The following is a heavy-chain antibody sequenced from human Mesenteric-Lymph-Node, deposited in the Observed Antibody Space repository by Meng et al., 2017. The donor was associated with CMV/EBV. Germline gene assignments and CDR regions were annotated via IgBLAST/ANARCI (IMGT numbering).Heavy chain of an antibody. CDR3: ARDLKVLRFFS. CDR1: GYSFTSYW. D-gene: IGHD3-3*01. Sequence: ASVKVSCKGSGYSFTSYWIGWVRQAPGQGLEWMGWISAYNGNTNYAQKLQGRVTMTTDTSTSTAYMELRSLRSDDTAVYYCARDLKVLRFFSWGQGTLVTVSS. CDR2: ISAYNGNT. V-gene: IGHV1-18*04. J-gene: IGHJ5*02.